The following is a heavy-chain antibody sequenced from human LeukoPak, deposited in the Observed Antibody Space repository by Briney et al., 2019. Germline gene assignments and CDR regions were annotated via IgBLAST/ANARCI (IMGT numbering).Heavy chain of an antibody. CDR3: ARDYYDSSGYSDY. CDR2: IKQDGSEK. D-gene: IGHD3-22*01. Sequence: GGSLRLSCAASGFTFSSYWMSWVRQAPGKGLEWVANIKQDGSEKYYVDSVKGRFTISRDNAKNSLYLQMNSLRAEDTAVYYSARDYYDSSGYSDYWGQGTLVTVSS. CDR1: GFTFSSYW. V-gene: IGHV3-7*01. J-gene: IGHJ4*02.